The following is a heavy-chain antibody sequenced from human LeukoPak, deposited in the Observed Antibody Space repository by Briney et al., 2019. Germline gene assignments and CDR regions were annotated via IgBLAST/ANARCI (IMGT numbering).Heavy chain of an antibody. CDR1: GFTFSDYY. V-gene: IGHV3-11*03. J-gene: IGHJ4*02. Sequence: GGSLRLSCAASGFTFSDYYMSWIRQAPGKGLEWVSYISSSSSYTHYADSVKGRFTISRDNAKNSLYLQMNSLRAEDTAVYYCARRMATIIDFDYWGQGTLVTVSS. D-gene: IGHD5-24*01. CDR3: ARRMATIIDFDY. CDR2: ISSSSSYT.